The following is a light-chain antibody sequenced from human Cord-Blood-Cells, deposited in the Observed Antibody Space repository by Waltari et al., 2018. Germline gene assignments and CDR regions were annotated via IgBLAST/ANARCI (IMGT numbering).Light chain of an antibody. J-gene: IGLJ2*01. V-gene: IGLV2-23*03. CDR2: EGS. CDR3: CSYAGSSTFVV. Sequence: QSALTQPASVSGSHGQSITTSCTGTSSDVGSYNLVSWYQQHPGKAPKLMIYEGSKRPSGVSNRFSGSKSGNTASLTISGLQAEDEADHYCCSYAGSSTFVVFGGGTKLTVL. CDR1: SSDVGSYNL.